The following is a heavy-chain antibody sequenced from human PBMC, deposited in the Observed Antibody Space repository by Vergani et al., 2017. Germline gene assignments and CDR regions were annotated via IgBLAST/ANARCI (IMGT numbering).Heavy chain of an antibody. J-gene: IGHJ5*02. D-gene: IGHD3-22*01. CDR1: GYTFTGYY. CDR3: ARGGDSSGYYTRGHWFDP. V-gene: IGHV1-2*02. CDR2: INPNSGGT. Sequence: QVQLVQSGAEVKKPGASVKVSCKASGYTFTGYYMHWVRQAPGQGLEWMGWINPNSGGTNYARKFQGRVTMTRDTSTSTVYMELSSLRSEDTAVYYWARGGDSSGYYTRGHWFDPWGQGTLVTVSS.